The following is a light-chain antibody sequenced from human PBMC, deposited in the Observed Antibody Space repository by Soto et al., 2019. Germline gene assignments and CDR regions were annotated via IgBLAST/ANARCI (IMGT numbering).Light chain of an antibody. CDR2: EVT. CDR3: SSFTTSHTLI. J-gene: IGLJ2*01. CDR1: SSDVGSYSH. Sequence: QSALTQPASVSGSPGQSITISCSGTSSDVGSYSHVAWYQQFPGKTPKLIIYEVTYRPSGVSNRFSGSKSGNRASLTISGLQTEDEADYYCSSFTTSHTLIFGGGTKLTVL. V-gene: IGLV2-14*01.